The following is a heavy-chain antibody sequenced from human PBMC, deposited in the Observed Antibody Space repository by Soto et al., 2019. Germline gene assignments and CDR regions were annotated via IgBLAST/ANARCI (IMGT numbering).Heavy chain of an antibody. J-gene: IGHJ4*02. CDR3: AKDLAYSSSGNFDY. CDR2: ISWNSGSI. Sequence: EVQLVESGGGLVQPGRSPRLSCAASGFTFDDYAMHWVRQTPGKGLEWVSGISWNSGSIGHADSVKGRFTISRDNAKNSLYLQMNSLRAEDTALYYCAKDLAYSSSGNFDYWGQGTLVTVSS. D-gene: IGHD6-13*01. V-gene: IGHV3-9*01. CDR1: GFTFDDYA.